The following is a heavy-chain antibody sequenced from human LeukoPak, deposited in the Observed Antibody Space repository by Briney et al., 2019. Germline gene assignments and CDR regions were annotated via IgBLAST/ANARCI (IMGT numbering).Heavy chain of an antibody. D-gene: IGHD3-10*01. V-gene: IGHV3-23*01. Sequence: GGSLRLSCAASGFTFSNYAMSWVRQAPGKGLEWVSRISDSGTSTYYADSVKGRFTISRDNSKKALYLQMNRLRAEDTAVYYCAKDFPPSFYYGSGTPFDHWGQGTLVTVSS. J-gene: IGHJ4*02. CDR1: GFTFSNYA. CDR2: ISDSGTST. CDR3: AKDFPPSFYYGSGTPFDH.